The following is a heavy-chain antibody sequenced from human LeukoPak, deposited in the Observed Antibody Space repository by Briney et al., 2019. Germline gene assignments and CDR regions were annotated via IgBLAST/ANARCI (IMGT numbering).Heavy chain of an antibody. CDR2: IKQDGSEK. CDR3: ARGLGLWPDY. D-gene: IGHD2-21*01. Sequence: PGGSLRLSCAASGFTFSDYWMSWVRQAPGKGLEWVANIKQDGSEKYYVDSVKGRFTISRDNAKNSLYLQMSSLRAEDTALYYCARGLGLWPDYWGQGTLVTVSS. V-gene: IGHV3-7*02. J-gene: IGHJ4*02. CDR1: GFTFSDYW.